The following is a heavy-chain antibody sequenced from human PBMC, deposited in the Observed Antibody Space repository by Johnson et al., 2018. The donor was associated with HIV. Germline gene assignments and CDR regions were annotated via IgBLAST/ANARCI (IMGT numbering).Heavy chain of an antibody. CDR2: INWNGGST. CDR1: GFTFDDYA. D-gene: IGHD6-13*01. Sequence: VQLVESGGGVVRPGGSLRLSCAASGFTFDDYAMHWVRQAPGKGLEWVSGINWNGGSTGYADSVKGRFTISRDNAKNSLYLHMNSLRAEDTAMYYCAKDWAYRSSPIYAFDIWGQGTMVTVSS. V-gene: IGHV3-20*04. J-gene: IGHJ3*02. CDR3: AKDWAYRSSPIYAFDI.